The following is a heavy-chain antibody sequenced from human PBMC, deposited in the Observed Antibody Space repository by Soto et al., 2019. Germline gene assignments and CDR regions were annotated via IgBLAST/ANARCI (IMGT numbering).Heavy chain of an antibody. CDR2: ISGSGGST. D-gene: IGHD6-13*01. J-gene: IGHJ5*02. CDR3: AKVIAAGGTGYWFDP. CDR1: GFTFSSYA. V-gene: IGHV3-23*01. Sequence: EVPLSESGGGLVQPGGSLRLSCAASGFTFSSYAMSWVRQAPGKGLEWVSAISGSGGSTYYADSVKGRFTISRDNSKNTLYLQMNSLRAEDTAGYYCAKVIAAGGTGYWFDPWGQGTLVTVSS.